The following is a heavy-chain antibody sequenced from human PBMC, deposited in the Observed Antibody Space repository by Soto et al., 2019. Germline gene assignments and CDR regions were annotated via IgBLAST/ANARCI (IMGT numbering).Heavy chain of an antibody. Sequence: QLQLQESGPGLVKPSETLSLTCTVSGGSISSSSYYWGWIRQPPGKGLEWIGSIYYSGSTYYNPSLKSRVTISVDTSKNQFSLKLSSVTAADTAVYYCANVLRYFDWLLDTNGYFDLWGRGTLVTVSS. CDR1: GGSISSSSYY. V-gene: IGHV4-39*01. D-gene: IGHD3-9*01. CDR2: IYYSGST. CDR3: ANVLRYFDWLLDTNGYFDL. J-gene: IGHJ2*01.